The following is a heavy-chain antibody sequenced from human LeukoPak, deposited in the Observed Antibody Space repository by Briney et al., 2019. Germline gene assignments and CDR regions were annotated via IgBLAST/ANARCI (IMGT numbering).Heavy chain of an antibody. Sequence: GGSLRLSCAASGFIVSSNYMSWVRQAPGKGLEWVSVIYSGGSTYYADSVKGRFTISRDNSKNTLYLQMNSLRAEDTAVYYCARAPTMVRGVIPWFDPWGQGTLVTVSS. D-gene: IGHD3-10*01. CDR2: IYSGGST. J-gene: IGHJ5*02. CDR3: ARAPTMVRGVIPWFDP. V-gene: IGHV3-66*01. CDR1: GFIVSSNY.